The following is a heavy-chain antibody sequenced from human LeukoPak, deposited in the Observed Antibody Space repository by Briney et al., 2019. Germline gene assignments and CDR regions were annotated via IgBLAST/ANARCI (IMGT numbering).Heavy chain of an antibody. CDR2: IYTSGST. CDR3: ARGFESGFYGSGTYYRD. D-gene: IGHD3-10*01. CDR1: GGSISSYY. Sequence: SETLSLTCTVSGGSISSYYWSWIRQPPGKGLEWIGRIYTSGSTNYNPSLKSRVTMSVDTSKNQFALKLSSVTAADTAVYYCARGFESGFYGSGTYYRDWGQGTLVTVSS. V-gene: IGHV4-4*07. J-gene: IGHJ4*02.